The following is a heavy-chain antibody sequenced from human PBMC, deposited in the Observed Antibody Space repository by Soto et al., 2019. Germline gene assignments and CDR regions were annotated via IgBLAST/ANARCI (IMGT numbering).Heavy chain of an antibody. Sequence: QITLKESGPTLVKPTQTLTLTCTFSGFSLSTSGVGVGWIRQPQGKALEWLALIYWDDDKRYSPSLKSRITIPKDTSKQQVVLTMTNMDPVDTATYSCAHSALHMSTFGGVGVTGYDYWGQGTLVTVSS. CDR3: AHSALHMSTFGGVGVTGYDY. J-gene: IGHJ4*02. V-gene: IGHV2-5*02. D-gene: IGHD3-16*01. CDR1: GFSLSTSGVG. CDR2: IYWDDDK.